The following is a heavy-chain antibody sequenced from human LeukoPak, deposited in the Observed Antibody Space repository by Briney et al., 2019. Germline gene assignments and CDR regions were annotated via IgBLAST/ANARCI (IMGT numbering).Heavy chain of an antibody. D-gene: IGHD5-24*01. CDR3: ARDRVEMATIAFAFDI. CDR2: IIPIFGTA. V-gene: IGHV1-69*05. CDR1: GGTFSSYA. Sequence: SVKVSCKASGGTFSSYAISWVRQAPGQGLEWMGGIIPIFGTANYAQKFQGRVTITTDESTSTAYMELSSLRSEDTAVYYCARDRVEMATIAFAFDIWGQGTMVTVS. J-gene: IGHJ3*02.